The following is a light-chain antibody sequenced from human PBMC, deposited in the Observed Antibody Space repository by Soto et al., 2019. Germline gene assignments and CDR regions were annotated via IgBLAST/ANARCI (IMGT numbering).Light chain of an antibody. J-gene: IGKJ1*01. CDR3: QQYSSYSRT. V-gene: IGKV1-5*01. CDR1: QGISTW. Sequence: DIQMTQSPSSLSASVGDRVTITCRASQGISTWLAWYQQKPGTAQKLLIYDAYSLESGVQSRFSGSGSGTEFTLTIRSLQPDDYATYYCQQYSSYSRTFGQGTKVDI. CDR2: DAY.